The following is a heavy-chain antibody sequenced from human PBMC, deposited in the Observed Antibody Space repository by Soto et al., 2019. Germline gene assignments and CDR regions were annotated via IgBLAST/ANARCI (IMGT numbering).Heavy chain of an antibody. J-gene: IGHJ4*02. D-gene: IGHD3-10*01. CDR2: IYYSGST. CDR3: ARHMGITMVRGVIPALDY. Sequence: PSETLSLTCTVSGGSISSYYWSWIRQPPGKGLEWIGYIYYSGSTNYNPSLKSRVTISVDTSKNQFSLKLSSVTAADTAVYYCARHMGITMVRGVIPALDYWGQGTLVTVSS. V-gene: IGHV4-59*08. CDR1: GGSISSYY.